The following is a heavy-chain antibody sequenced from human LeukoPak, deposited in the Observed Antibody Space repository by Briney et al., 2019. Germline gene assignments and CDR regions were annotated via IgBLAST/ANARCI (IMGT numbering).Heavy chain of an antibody. D-gene: IGHD2-8*01. J-gene: IGHJ4*02. CDR1: GFTFSSYG. V-gene: IGHV3-30*03. CDR3: VRDLGTN. CDR2: ISYDGSNK. Sequence: GGSLRLSCAASGFTFSSYGMHWVRQAPGKGLEWVAVISYDGSNKYYADSVKGRFTISRDNSKNTLYLQMNSLRAEDTAVYYCVRDLGTNWGQGTLVTVSS.